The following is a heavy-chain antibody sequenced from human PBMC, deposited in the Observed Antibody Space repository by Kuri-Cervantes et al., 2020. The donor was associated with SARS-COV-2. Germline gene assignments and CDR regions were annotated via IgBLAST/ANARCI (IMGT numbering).Heavy chain of an antibody. Sequence: LKISCAASGFTFSSYSMNWVRQAPGKGLEWVSSISSSSSYIYYADSVKGRFTISRDNAKNSLYLQMNSLRAEDTAVYYCARDRDGYSSSWYGGYYYGMDVWGQGTTVTVSS. CDR3: ARDRDGYSSSWYGGYYYGMDV. D-gene: IGHD6-13*01. V-gene: IGHV3-21*01. CDR1: GFTFSSYS. J-gene: IGHJ6*02. CDR2: ISSSSSYI.